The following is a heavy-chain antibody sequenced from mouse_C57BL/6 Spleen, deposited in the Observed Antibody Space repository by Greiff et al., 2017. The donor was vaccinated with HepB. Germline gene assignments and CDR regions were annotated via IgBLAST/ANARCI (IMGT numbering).Heavy chain of an antibody. J-gene: IGHJ4*01. CDR1: GYTFTSYW. CDR2: IHPSSGST. CDR3: AREWGKGAMDY. D-gene: IGHD1-3*01. Sequence: QVQLQQPGAELVKPGASVKLSCKASGYTFTSYWMHWVKQRPGQGLEWIGMIHPSSGSTNYNEKFKSKATLTVDKSSSTAYMQLSSLTSEDSAVYYCAREWGKGAMDYWGQGTSVTVSS. V-gene: IGHV1-64*01.